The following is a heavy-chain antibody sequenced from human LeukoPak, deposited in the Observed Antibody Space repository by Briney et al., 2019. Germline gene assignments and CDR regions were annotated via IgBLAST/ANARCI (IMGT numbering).Heavy chain of an antibody. Sequence: GGSLRLSCAASGFTFSSYGTHWVRQAPGKGLEWVAVISYDGSNKYYADSVKGRFTISRDNSKNTLYLQMNSLRAEDTAVYYCAKDERFSSSWYTWADYWGQGTLVTVSS. CDR2: ISYDGSNK. CDR1: GFTFSSYG. J-gene: IGHJ4*02. V-gene: IGHV3-30*18. CDR3: AKDERFSSSWYTWADY. D-gene: IGHD6-13*01.